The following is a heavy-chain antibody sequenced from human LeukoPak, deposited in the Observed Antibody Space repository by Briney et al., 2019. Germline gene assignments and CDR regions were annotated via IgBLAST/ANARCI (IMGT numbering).Heavy chain of an antibody. D-gene: IGHD4-23*01. CDR1: GLTFSSYG. J-gene: IGHJ4*02. CDR2: IWYDGSNK. V-gene: IGHV3-33*01. CDR3: ARDYGGVFDY. Sequence: GRSLRLSCAASGLTFSSYGMHWVRQAPGKGLEWVAVIWYDGSNKYYADSVKGRFTISRDNSKNTLYLQMNSLRAEDTAVYYCARDYGGVFDYWGQGTLVTVSS.